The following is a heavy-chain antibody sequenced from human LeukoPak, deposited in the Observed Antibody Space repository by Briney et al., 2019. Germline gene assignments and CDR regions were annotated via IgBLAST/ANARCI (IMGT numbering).Heavy chain of an antibody. CDR3: ARGRPYSSSWAPSYYFDY. D-gene: IGHD6-13*01. CDR2: INHSGST. J-gene: IGHJ4*02. V-gene: IGHV4-34*01. CDR1: GGSFSGYY. Sequence: PSETLSLTCAVYGGSFSGYYWSWIRQPPGKGLEWIGEINHSGSTNYNPSLKSRVTISVDTSKNQFSLKLSSVTAADTAVYYCARGRPYSSSWAPSYYFDYWGRGTLVTVSS.